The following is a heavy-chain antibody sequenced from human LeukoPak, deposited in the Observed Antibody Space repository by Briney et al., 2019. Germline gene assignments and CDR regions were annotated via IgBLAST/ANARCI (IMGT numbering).Heavy chain of an antibody. CDR3: AKGQSGTYPRVHFDY. CDR2: INQGGSVK. Sequence: PGGSLRLSCAASGFTFRSYWMSWVRQAPGKGLEWVANINQGGSVKYYADSVKGRFTISRDDAKNSLYVQMNSLRDEDTAVYYCAKGQSGTYPRVHFDYWGQGTLVTVSS. CDR1: GFTFRSYW. D-gene: IGHD1-26*01. V-gene: IGHV3-7*03. J-gene: IGHJ4*02.